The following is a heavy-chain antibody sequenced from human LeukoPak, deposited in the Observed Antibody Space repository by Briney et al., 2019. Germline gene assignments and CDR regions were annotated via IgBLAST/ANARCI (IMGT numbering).Heavy chain of an antibody. Sequence: GGSLRLSCAASGFTFSSYGMHWVRQAPGKGLEWVTFIRYDGSNKYYADSVKGRFTISRDNSKNTLYLQMNNLRAEDTAVYYCARAHPGDYSDFQFDYWGQGTLVTVSS. CDR1: GFTFSSYG. CDR2: IRYDGSNK. D-gene: IGHD4-11*01. CDR3: ARAHPGDYSDFQFDY. V-gene: IGHV3-30*02. J-gene: IGHJ4*02.